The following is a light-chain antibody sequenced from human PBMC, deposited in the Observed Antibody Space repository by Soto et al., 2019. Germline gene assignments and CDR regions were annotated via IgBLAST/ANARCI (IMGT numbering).Light chain of an antibody. Sequence: QSALTQPASVSGSPGQSITISCTGTSSDIGSYNLVSWYQQHPGKAPKLMIYEGTKRPSGVSNRFSGSKSGNTASLTISGLQAEDEADYYCCSYAGSRPFVAFGGGTKVTVL. CDR2: EGT. CDR1: SSDIGSYNL. J-gene: IGLJ3*02. V-gene: IGLV2-23*03. CDR3: CSYAGSRPFVA.